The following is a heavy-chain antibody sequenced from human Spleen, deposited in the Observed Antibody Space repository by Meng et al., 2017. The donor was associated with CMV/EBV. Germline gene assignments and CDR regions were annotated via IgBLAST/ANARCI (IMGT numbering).Heavy chain of an antibody. V-gene: IGHV4-4*02. D-gene: IGHD1-26*01. Sequence: TCAVSGGSISSGKWWTWVRQPPGEGREWIGEIFYDGRTNYNPSLKSRVTISVDKSKNRFSLTLTYMTAADTAVYYCARRPLEGAADYWGQGTLVTVSS. CDR1: GGSISSGKW. J-gene: IGHJ4*02. CDR2: IFYDGRT. CDR3: ARRPLEGAADY.